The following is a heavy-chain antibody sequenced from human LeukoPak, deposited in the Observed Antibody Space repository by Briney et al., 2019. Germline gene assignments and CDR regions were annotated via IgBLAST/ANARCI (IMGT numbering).Heavy chain of an antibody. V-gene: IGHV3-30*18. CDR2: ISYDGSNK. CDR3: AKGVHGSGYTSFNY. D-gene: IGHD5-12*01. Sequence: GGSLRLSCAASGFTFSSYGMHWVRQAPGKGLEWVAVISYDGSNKYYADSVKGRFTISRDNSKNTLYLQMNSLRAEDTAVYYCAKGVHGSGYTSFNYWGQGTLVTVSS. CDR1: GFTFSSYG. J-gene: IGHJ4*02.